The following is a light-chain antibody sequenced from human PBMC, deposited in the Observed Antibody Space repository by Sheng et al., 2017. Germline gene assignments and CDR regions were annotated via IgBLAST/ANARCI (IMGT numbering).Light chain of an antibody. CDR1: ALAKHY. Sequence: SSELTQPPSVSVSPGQTATITCSGDALAKHYTYWYQQRPGQAPILVIYKDTERPSGIPELFSGSTSGTTVTLTISGVQAEDEADYYCQSLVTSGTYVFGPGTQVTVL. J-gene: IGLJ1*01. CDR2: KDT. V-gene: IGLV3-25*03. CDR3: QSLVTSGTYV.